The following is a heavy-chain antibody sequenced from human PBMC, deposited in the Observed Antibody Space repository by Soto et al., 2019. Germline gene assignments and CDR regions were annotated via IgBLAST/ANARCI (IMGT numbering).Heavy chain of an antibody. CDR1: GYTFTSYA. Sequence: QVQLVQSGAEEKKPGASVKVSCKASGYTFTSYAIHWVRQAPGQSLEWMGWINAGNGDTKYSQNFQGRLSITRDTSAGTAYMELSSLRFEDTAVYYCARVKVAEPGIPYYGMDVWGQGTTVTVSS. CDR2: INAGNGDT. D-gene: IGHD6-13*01. CDR3: ARVKVAEPGIPYYGMDV. V-gene: IGHV1-3*05. J-gene: IGHJ6*02.